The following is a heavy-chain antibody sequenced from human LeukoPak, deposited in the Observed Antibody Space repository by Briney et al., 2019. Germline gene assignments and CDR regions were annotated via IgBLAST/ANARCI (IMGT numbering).Heavy chain of an antibody. J-gene: IGHJ4*02. Sequence: SGPTLVNPTQTLTLTCTCSGFSLSSPGVGVGWIRQPPGKALEWLALVYWNDAKRYSPSLRSRLTITKDSTQKQVVLTMTKMDHVDTATYYCAQKDADTTMVPHYWGQGILVTVSS. CDR1: GFSLSSPGVG. V-gene: IGHV2-5*01. CDR3: AQKDADTTMVPHY. CDR2: VYWNDAK. D-gene: IGHD5-18*01.